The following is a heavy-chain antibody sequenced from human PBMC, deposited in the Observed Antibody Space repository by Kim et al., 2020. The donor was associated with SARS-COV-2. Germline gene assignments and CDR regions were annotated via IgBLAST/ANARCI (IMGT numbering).Heavy chain of an antibody. D-gene: IGHD6-6*01. Sequence: NPALKSRVNISVDTSESQYSLKLRSVTAAYTAVYYCARFYSSSSFNWFDPWGQGTLVTVSS. CDR3: ARFYSSSSFNWFDP. V-gene: IGHV4-34*01. J-gene: IGHJ5*02.